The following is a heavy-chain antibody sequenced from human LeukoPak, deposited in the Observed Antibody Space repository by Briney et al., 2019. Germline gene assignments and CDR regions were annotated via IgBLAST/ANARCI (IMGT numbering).Heavy chain of an antibody. Sequence: PSETLSLTCTVSGGSISSSNYYWGWIRQPPGKGLEWIGSIYYSGSTYYNPSLKSRVTISVDTSKNQFSLKLSSVTAADTAVYYCAREGVIRGVLRSWFDPWGQGTLVTVSS. V-gene: IGHV4-39*07. CDR3: AREGVIRGVLRSWFDP. J-gene: IGHJ5*02. D-gene: IGHD3-10*01. CDR2: IYYSGST. CDR1: GGSISSSNYY.